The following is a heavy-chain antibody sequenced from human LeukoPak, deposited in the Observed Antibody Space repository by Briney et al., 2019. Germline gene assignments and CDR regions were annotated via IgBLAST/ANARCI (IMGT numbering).Heavy chain of an antibody. Sequence: PSETLSLTCAVSGGSISSSNWWSWVRQPPGKGLEWIGEIYHSGSTNYNPSLKSRVTISVDTSKNQFSLKLSSVTAADTAVYYCARGEDGDYYFQHWGQGTLVTVSS. CDR3: ARGEDGDYYFQH. V-gene: IGHV4-4*02. CDR1: GGSISSSNW. CDR2: IYHSGST. J-gene: IGHJ1*01. D-gene: IGHD4-17*01.